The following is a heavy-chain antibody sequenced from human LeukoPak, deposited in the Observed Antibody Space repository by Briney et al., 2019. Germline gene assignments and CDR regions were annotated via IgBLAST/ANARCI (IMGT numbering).Heavy chain of an antibody. CDR3: ARYGAVATGDWFDP. CDR2: IYHSGST. D-gene: IGHD5-12*01. CDR1: GYSISSGYY. V-gene: IGHV4-38-2*02. Sequence: SETLSLTCTVSGYSISSGYYWGWIRQPPGKGLEGIGSIYHSGSTYYNPSLKSRVTISVDTSKNQFSRKLSSVTAADTAVYYCARYGAVATGDWFDPWGQGTLVTVSS. J-gene: IGHJ5*02.